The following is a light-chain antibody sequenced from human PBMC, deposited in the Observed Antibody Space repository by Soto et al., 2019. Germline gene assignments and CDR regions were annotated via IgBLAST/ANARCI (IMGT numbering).Light chain of an antibody. J-gene: IGKJ1*01. CDR1: HSLLHSNGYNY. Sequence: DIVMSQSPLSLPVTPGEPASISCRSSHSLLHSNGYNYLDWYLQKPGQSPQLLIYLGSSRASGVPDRFSGSGSGTDFTLKIRRVETEDVGVYYCMQALQTPPWTFGQGTKGDIK. CDR3: MQALQTPPWT. V-gene: IGKV2-28*01. CDR2: LGS.